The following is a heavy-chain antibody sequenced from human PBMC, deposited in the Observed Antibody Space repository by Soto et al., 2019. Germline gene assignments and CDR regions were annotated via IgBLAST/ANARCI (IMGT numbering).Heavy chain of an antibody. CDR1: GFTFSSYG. CDR3: AKEGSSSLEGNYYYYYGMDV. D-gene: IGHD6-6*01. Sequence: QVQLVESGGGVVQPGRSLRLSCAASGFTFSSYGMHWVRQAPGKGLEWVAVISYDGSKKYYADSVKGRFTISRDNSKNTLYLQMNSLRAEDTAVYYCAKEGSSSLEGNYYYYYGMDVWGQGTTVTVSS. J-gene: IGHJ6*02. V-gene: IGHV3-30*18. CDR2: ISYDGSKK.